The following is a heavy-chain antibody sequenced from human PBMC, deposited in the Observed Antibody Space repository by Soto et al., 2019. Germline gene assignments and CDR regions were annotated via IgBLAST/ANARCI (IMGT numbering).Heavy chain of an antibody. J-gene: IGHJ2*01. CDR1: GYTFADYG. V-gene: IGHV1-18*01. Sequence: QAQLVQSGAEVKKPGASVKVSCQAGGYTFADYGISWVRQAPGQGLDWVGWSGPYNGNTNYAQNLQDRVTMTTDTSTNTAYMELRSLRSDDTALYYCARCYCTVGSCYTCWHFDLWGRGTLLTVSS. CDR2: SGPYNGNT. D-gene: IGHD2-15*01. CDR3: ARCYCTVGSCYTCWHFDL.